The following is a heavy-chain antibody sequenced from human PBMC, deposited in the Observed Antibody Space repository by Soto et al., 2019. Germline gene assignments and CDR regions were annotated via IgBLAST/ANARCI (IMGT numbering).Heavy chain of an antibody. CDR2: ISGSGGST. Sequence: EVQLLESGGGLVQPGGSLRLSCAACGFTFSSYAMSWVRQAPGKGLEWVSAISGSGGSTYYADSVKGRFTISRDNSKNTLYLQMNSLRAEDTAVYYCAKAQLIVATTYYYYYGMDVWGQGTTVTVSS. V-gene: IGHV3-23*01. CDR1: GFTFSSYA. CDR3: AKAQLIVATTYYYYYGMDV. D-gene: IGHD5-12*01. J-gene: IGHJ6*02.